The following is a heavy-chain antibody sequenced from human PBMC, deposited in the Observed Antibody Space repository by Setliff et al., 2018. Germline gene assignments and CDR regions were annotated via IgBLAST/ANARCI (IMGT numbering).Heavy chain of an antibody. CDR2: IKEDGSEK. J-gene: IGHJ3*02. V-gene: IGHV3-7*01. D-gene: IGHD6-13*01. CDR3: ARDPPGMNAFDI. Sequence: PGGSLRLSCAASGFTFSRYWMGWVRQAPGMGPEWLANIKEDGSEKNYVDSVRGRFTISRDNAKNSLYLQIYSLRAGGTAVYYCARDPPGMNAFDIWGHGTMVTVSS. CDR1: GFTFSRYW.